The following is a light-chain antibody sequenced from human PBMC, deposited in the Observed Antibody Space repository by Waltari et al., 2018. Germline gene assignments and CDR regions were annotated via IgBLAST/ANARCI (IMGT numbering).Light chain of an antibody. CDR1: SSDVGFYNL. CDR2: EVL. CDR3: CSYAGRNISV. V-gene: IGLV2-23*02. Sequence: QSALTQPASVSGSPGQSITISCTGTSSDVGFYNLVSWYQQHPDKAPKLMVYEVLERPSGCSTRFSSSKSCKTASLTISELQAEDEADYYCCSYAGRNISVFGGGTKVTVL. J-gene: IGLJ3*02.